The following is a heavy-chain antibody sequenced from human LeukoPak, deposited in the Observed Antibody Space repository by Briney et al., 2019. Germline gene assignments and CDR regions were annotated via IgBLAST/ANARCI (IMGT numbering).Heavy chain of an antibody. D-gene: IGHD6-19*01. Sequence: ASVKVSCKASGYTFTSYGISWVRQAPGQGLEWMGWISAYNGNTNYAQKLQGRVTMTTDTSTSTAYMELRSLRSDDTAVYYCAGDSRAVAGTVYYYYMDVWGKGTTVTISS. CDR2: ISAYNGNT. V-gene: IGHV1-18*01. J-gene: IGHJ6*03. CDR1: GYTFTSYG. CDR3: AGDSRAVAGTVYYYYMDV.